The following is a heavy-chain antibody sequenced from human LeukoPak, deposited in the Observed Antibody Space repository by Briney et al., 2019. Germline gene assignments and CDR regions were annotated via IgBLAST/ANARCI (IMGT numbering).Heavy chain of an antibody. Sequence: PGGSLRLSCAASGFTFSNSAMSWVRQPLGRGGQGVSTLIGSGITTYYADSVKGRFTISRDNSKNTLYLQMNSLRAEDTAVYYCAKGIYSSGWSYFDYWGHGTLVTVSS. CDR1: GFTFSNSA. D-gene: IGHD6-19*01. CDR3: AKGIYSSGWSYFDY. V-gene: IGHV3-23*01. CDR2: LIGSGITT. J-gene: IGHJ4*01.